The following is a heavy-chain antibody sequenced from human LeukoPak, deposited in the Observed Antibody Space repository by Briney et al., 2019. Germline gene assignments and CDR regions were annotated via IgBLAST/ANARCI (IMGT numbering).Heavy chain of an antibody. J-gene: IGHJ5*02. CDR3: ARGGYYYDSSGSRKWFDP. Sequence: SETLSLTCAVYGGSFSGYYWSWIRQPPGKGLEWIGEINHSGSTNYNPSLKSRVTISVDTSKNQFSLKLSSVTAADTAVYYCARGGYYYDSSGSRKWFDPWGQGTLVTVSS. CDR1: GGSFSGYY. V-gene: IGHV4-34*01. CDR2: INHSGST. D-gene: IGHD3-22*01.